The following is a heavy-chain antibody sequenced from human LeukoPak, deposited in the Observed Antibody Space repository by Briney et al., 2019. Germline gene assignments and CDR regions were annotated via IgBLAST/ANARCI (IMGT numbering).Heavy chain of an antibody. CDR1: GDSFSGYY. CDR3: ARDLELLGGDFDY. D-gene: IGHD1-7*01. CDR2: INHRGST. V-gene: IGHV4-34*01. Sequence: PSETLSLTCAVYGDSFSGYYWSWIRQPPGKGLEWIAEINHRGSTHYNPSLKSRVNISADTSKSQFSLNLDSVTAADTAVYYCARDLELLGGDFDYWGQGTLVTVSS. J-gene: IGHJ4*02.